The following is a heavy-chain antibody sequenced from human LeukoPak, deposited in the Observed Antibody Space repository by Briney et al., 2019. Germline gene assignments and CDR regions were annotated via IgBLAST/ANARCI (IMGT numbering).Heavy chain of an antibody. J-gene: IGHJ4*02. CDR2: MNPNSGNT. CDR1: GYTFTSYD. Sequence: GASVKVSCKASGYTFTSYDINWVRQATGQGLEWMGWMNPNSGNTGYAQKFQGRVTMTRNTSISTAYMELSSLRSEDTAVYYCATPPSGLTGYYKGPAGYWGQGTLVTVSS. CDR3: ATPPSGLTGYYKGPAGY. D-gene: IGHD3-9*01. V-gene: IGHV1-8*01.